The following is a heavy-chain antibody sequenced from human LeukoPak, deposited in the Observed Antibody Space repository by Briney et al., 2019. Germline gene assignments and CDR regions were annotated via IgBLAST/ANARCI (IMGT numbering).Heavy chain of an antibody. Sequence: ASVKVSCKVSGYTLTELSMHWVRQAPGKGLEWMGGFDPEDGETIYAQKFQGRVTMTEDTSTDTAYMELSSLRSEDTAVYYCATDPLDYYDSSGYYKGGYWGQGTLVTVSS. D-gene: IGHD3-22*01. CDR1: GYTLTELS. V-gene: IGHV1-24*01. CDR2: FDPEDGET. CDR3: ATDPLDYYDSSGYYKGGY. J-gene: IGHJ4*02.